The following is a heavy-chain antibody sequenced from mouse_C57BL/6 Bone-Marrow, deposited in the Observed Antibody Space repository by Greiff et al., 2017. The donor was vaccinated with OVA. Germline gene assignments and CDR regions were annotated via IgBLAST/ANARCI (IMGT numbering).Heavy chain of an antibody. J-gene: IGHJ4*01. V-gene: IGHV1-9*01. Sequence: VKLQQSGAELMKPGASVKLSCKAPGYTFTGYWIEWVKQRPGHGLEWIGEILPGSGSTNSNEKFKGKATFTADPSSNTAYMQLSSLTTEDAAIYYCARMDGYDGYAMDYWGQGTSVTVSS. D-gene: IGHD2-2*01. CDR3: ARMDGYDGYAMDY. CDR1: GYTFTGYW. CDR2: ILPGSGST.